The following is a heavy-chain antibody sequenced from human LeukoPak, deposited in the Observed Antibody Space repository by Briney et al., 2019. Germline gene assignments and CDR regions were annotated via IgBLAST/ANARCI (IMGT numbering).Heavy chain of an antibody. CDR2: IKKDGSEK. CDR3: ARSPWGVTAIFLDS. V-gene: IGHV3-7*03. CDR1: GFTFSSYW. Sequence: PGGSLRLSCAASGFTFSSYWMSWVRQAPGKGLEWVANIKKDGSEKYYVDSVKGRFTISRDNAKTSLYLQMNSLRAEDTAVYYCARSPWGVTAIFLDSWGQGTLVTVSS. D-gene: IGHD2-21*02. J-gene: IGHJ4*02.